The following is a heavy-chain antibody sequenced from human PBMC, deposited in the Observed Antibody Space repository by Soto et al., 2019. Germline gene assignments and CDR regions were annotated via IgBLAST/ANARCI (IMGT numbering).Heavy chain of an antibody. J-gene: IGHJ5*02. V-gene: IGHV1-69*01. D-gene: IGHD3-10*01. CDR1: GGTFSSYA. CDR2: IIPMYGPA. Sequence: QVPLVQSGAEVKKPGSSVTVSCKASGGTFSSYAIHWVRQAPGQGLEWMGGIIPMYGPAKYAQRFQGRVPSTQDEPTAPLHTELATRTPRHPPGSHLARSPSMVPRVRDNGFLPWGHGPVVTVSS. CDR3: ARSPSMVPRVRDNGFLP.